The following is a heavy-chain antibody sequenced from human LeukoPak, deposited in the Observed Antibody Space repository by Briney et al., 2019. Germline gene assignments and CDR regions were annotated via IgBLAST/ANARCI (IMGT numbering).Heavy chain of an antibody. D-gene: IGHD4-17*01. J-gene: IGHJ4*02. CDR3: AREDYGDYGGTDY. CDR1: GGTFSSYA. Sequence: SVKVSCKASGGTFSSYAISWVRQAPGQGLEWMGRIIPILGIANYAQKFQGRVTITADKSTSTAYMELSSLRSEDTAVYYCAREDYGDYGGTDYWGQGTLVTVSS. CDR2: IIPILGIA. V-gene: IGHV1-69*04.